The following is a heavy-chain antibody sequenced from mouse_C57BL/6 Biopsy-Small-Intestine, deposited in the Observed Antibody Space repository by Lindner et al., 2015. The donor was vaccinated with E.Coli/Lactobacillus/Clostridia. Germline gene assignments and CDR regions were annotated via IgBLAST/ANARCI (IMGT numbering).Heavy chain of an antibody. D-gene: IGHD2-12*01. CDR1: GYTFTSYV. V-gene: IGHV1-14*01. CDR2: INPYNDGT. J-gene: IGHJ3*01. Sequence: QLQESGPELVKPGASVKMSCKASGYTFTSYVMHWVKQKPGQGLEWIGYINPYNDGTKYNEKFKDKATLTADKSSGTAYMQLSSLTSGDSAVYFCARSGSYYSSDAWSAYWGQGTLVTVSA. CDR3: ARSGSYYSSDAWSAY.